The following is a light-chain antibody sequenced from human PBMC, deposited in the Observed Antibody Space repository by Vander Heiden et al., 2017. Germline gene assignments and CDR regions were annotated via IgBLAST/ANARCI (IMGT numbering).Light chain of an antibody. CDR1: QSVSSY. CDR2: DAS. Sequence: VSPRSPATLSLSPGERATLSCRASQSVSSYLAWYQQKPGQAPRLLIYDASNRATGIPARFSGSGSGSDMALRLKSIGVLFLAICYCQQRSGRCWTFGGGTKVEIK. CDR3: QQRSGRCWT. J-gene: IGKJ4*02. V-gene: IGKV3-11*01.